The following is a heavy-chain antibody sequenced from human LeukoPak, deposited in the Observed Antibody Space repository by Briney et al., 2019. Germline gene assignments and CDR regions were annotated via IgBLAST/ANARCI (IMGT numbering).Heavy chain of an antibody. CDR2: IWYDGSNK. Sequence: RGSLRLSCAASGFTFSSYGMHWVRQAPGKGLEWVAVIWYDGSNKYYADSVKGRFTISRDNSKNTLYLQMNSLRAEDTAVYYCARARDVDIVVVPAADDAFDIWGQGTMVTVSS. D-gene: IGHD2-2*03. J-gene: IGHJ3*02. CDR1: GFTFSSYG. V-gene: IGHV3-33*01. CDR3: ARARDVDIVVVPAADDAFDI.